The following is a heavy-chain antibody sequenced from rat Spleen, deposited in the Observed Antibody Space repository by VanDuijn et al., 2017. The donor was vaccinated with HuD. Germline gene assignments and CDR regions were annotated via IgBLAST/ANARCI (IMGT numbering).Heavy chain of an antibody. D-gene: IGHD1-6*01. J-gene: IGHJ3*01. CDR3: TTWDYYDNRFDY. Sequence: EVQLVESGGGLVQPGRSLKLSCAASGFTFSNYGMAWVRQAPTKGLEWVTYISTGGSNTFYRDSVKGRFTISRDNDNSTLHLQMGSLRSEDTATYYCTTWDYYDNRFDYWGQGTLVTVSS. CDR2: ISTGGSNT. CDR1: GFTFSNYG. V-gene: IGHV5-27*01.